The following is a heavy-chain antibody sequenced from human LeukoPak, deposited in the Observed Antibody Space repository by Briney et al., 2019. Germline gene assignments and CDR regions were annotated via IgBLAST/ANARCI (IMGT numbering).Heavy chain of an antibody. D-gene: IGHD3-9*01. V-gene: IGHV3-21*01. J-gene: IGHJ6*02. Sequence: GGSLRLSCAASGFTFSSYSMNWVRQAPGKGLEWVSSISSSSSHIYYADSVKGRFTISRDNAKNSLYLQMNSLRAEDTAVYYCARDGYDILTGYPYYGMDVWGQGTTVTVSS. CDR1: GFTFSSYS. CDR2: ISSSSSHI. CDR3: ARDGYDILTGYPYYGMDV.